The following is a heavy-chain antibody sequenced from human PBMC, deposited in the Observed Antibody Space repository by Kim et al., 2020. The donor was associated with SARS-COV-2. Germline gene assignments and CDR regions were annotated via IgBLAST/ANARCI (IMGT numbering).Heavy chain of an antibody. J-gene: IGHJ6*02. Sequence: GGSLRLSCAASGFTLNNYWMSWVRQAPGKGLEWVANIKQDGSEKHYVDSVKGRFTISRDNAKNSLYLQMNRLRAEDTAVYYCARGVRGSGSLWRGFYRMDVWGQGTTVTVSS. CDR1: GFTLNNYW. CDR2: IKQDGSEK. D-gene: IGHD3-10*01. V-gene: IGHV3-7*01. CDR3: ARGVRGSGSLWRGFYRMDV.